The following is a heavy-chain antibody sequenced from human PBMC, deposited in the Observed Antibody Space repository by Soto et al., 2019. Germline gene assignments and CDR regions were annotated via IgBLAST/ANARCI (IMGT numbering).Heavy chain of an antibody. Sequence: SVKVSCKASGGTFSSYAISWVRQAPGQGLEWMGGIIPIFGTANYAQKFQGRVTITADESTSTAYMELSSLRSEDTAVYYCARNGRGDIVVVPAARGYGMDVWGQGTTVTVSS. D-gene: IGHD2-2*01. CDR3: ARNGRGDIVVVPAARGYGMDV. V-gene: IGHV1-69*13. CDR2: IIPIFGTA. CDR1: GGTFSSYA. J-gene: IGHJ6*02.